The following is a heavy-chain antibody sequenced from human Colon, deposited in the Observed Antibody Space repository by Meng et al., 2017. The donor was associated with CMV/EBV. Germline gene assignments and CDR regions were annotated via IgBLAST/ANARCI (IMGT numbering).Heavy chain of an antibody. J-gene: IGHJ4*02. Sequence: SDKASGYTFDNYYMHWVRRAPGQGLEWMGIINPISGSTTYAQKFRGTVTVTRDTSTSTVYMELSSLRSEDTAVYYCARGSFYDKPDFWGQGTLVTVSS. D-gene: IGHD2/OR15-2a*01. CDR2: INPISGST. V-gene: IGHV1-46*02. CDR1: GYTFDNYY. CDR3: ARGSFYDKPDF.